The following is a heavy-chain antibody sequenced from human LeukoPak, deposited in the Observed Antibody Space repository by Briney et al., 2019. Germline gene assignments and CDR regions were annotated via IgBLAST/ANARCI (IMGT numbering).Heavy chain of an antibody. J-gene: IGHJ4*02. V-gene: IGHV3-23*01. Sequence: GGSLRLSCAASGFTFSAYAMSWVRQAPGKGLEWVSAISASGGSTHYADSVKGRFTISRDNSKTTLYLQMNSLRAEDTAVYYCAKSLILWFGEFDFWGQGTLVTVSS. CDR2: ISASGGST. CDR3: AKSLILWFGEFDF. CDR1: GFTFSAYA. D-gene: IGHD3-10*01.